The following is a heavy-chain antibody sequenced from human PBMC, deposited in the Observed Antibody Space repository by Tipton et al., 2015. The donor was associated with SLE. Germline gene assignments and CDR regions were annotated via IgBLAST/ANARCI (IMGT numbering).Heavy chain of an antibody. D-gene: IGHD3-3*01. CDR3: ATLLVFDFWSGYPQYYSYYMDV. V-gene: IGHV4-59*12. CDR2: IYSSGST. Sequence: TLSLTCSVSGVSMRSYYWSWIRLPPGKGLEWIGYIYSSGSTNCDPSLKSRVTISVDTSKNQFSLKLSSVTAADTAVYYCATLLVFDFWSGYPQYYSYYMDVWGKGTTVSASS. CDR1: GVSMRSYY. J-gene: IGHJ6*03.